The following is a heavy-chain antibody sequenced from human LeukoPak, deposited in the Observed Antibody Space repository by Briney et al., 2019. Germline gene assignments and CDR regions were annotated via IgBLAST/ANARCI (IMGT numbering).Heavy chain of an antibody. Sequence: SETLSLTCTVSGGSVSSYYWSWIRQPPGKGLEWIGYIYYSGSTNYNPSLKSRVTISVDTSKNQFSLKLSSVTAADTAVYYCAREWVGATGPYFDYWGQGTLVTVSS. J-gene: IGHJ4*02. CDR3: AREWVGATGPYFDY. CDR1: GGSVSSYY. V-gene: IGHV4-59*02. D-gene: IGHD1-26*01. CDR2: IYYSGST.